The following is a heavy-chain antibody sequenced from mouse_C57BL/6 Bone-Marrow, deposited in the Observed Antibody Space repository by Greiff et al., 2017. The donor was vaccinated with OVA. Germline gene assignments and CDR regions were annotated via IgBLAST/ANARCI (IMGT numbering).Heavy chain of an antibody. CDR1: GYTFTDYY. Sequence: EVQLQQSGPELVKPGASGKISCKASGYTFTDYYMNWVKQSHGKSLEWIGDINPNNGGTSYNQKFKGKATLTVDKSSSTAYMELRSLTSEDSAVYYCARDYGNYGGYAMDYWGQGTSVTVSS. V-gene: IGHV1-26*01. CDR2: INPNNGGT. J-gene: IGHJ4*01. CDR3: ARDYGNYGGYAMDY. D-gene: IGHD2-1*01.